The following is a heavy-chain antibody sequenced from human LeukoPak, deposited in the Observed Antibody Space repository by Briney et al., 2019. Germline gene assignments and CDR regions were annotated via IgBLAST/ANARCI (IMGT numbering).Heavy chain of an antibody. J-gene: IGHJ4*02. V-gene: IGHV3-33*01. CDR3: ARDRGTVRYYFDL. CDR2: IWYDGRIS. D-gene: IGHD4-11*01. Sequence: GGSLRLSCAAPGYTFRNYGYPWVRQAPGKGLDWVALIWYDGRISDYADAVNGRFTSSRDHAQHTVFLQMNSRRHDSTALYYCARDRGTVRYYFDLWGEGTLVTVAS. CDR1: GYTFRNYG.